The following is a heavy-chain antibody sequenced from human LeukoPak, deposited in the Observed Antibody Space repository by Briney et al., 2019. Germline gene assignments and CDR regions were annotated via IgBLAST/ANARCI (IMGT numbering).Heavy chain of an antibody. Sequence: PGRSLRLSCAASGFTFSSYAMHWVRQAPGKGLDWVAVISHDGDIEDYADSVRGRLTISRDNSKSTLYLQIGSLRTEDTAVYYCAKVKGQLWLGPRAYDIWGQGTMVTVSS. CDR1: GFTFSSYA. D-gene: IGHD5-18*01. CDR3: AKVKGQLWLGPRAYDI. V-gene: IGHV3-30*04. J-gene: IGHJ3*02. CDR2: ISHDGDIE.